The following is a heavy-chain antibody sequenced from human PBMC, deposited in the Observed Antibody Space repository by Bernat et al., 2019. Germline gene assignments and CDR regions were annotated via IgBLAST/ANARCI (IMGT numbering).Heavy chain of an antibody. Sequence: EVQLVESGGGLVQPGGSLRLSCAVSGFTFSSYAMSWVRQAPGKGLECVAVITDTGIDTHHVDSVKGRLTISRDNSKNTLYLQMTSLRPDDTAVYYCAKAPLRSCSGSVCYQFDYWGQGTLVTVSS. CDR1: GFTFSSYA. D-gene: IGHD2-8*02. CDR3: AKAPLRSCSGSVCYQFDY. CDR2: ITDTGIDT. J-gene: IGHJ4*02. V-gene: IGHV3-23*04.